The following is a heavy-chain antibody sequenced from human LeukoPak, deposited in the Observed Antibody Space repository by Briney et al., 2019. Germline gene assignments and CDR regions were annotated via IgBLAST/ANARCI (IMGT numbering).Heavy chain of an antibody. Sequence: SETLSLTCAVYGGSFSGYYWSWIRQPPGKGLEWIGEINHSGSTNYNPSLKSRVTISVDTSKNQFSLKLGSVTAADTAVYYCARLYGARDYWGQGTLVTVSS. CDR1: GGSFSGYY. V-gene: IGHV4-34*01. J-gene: IGHJ4*02. D-gene: IGHD4-17*01. CDR3: ARLYGARDY. CDR2: INHSGST.